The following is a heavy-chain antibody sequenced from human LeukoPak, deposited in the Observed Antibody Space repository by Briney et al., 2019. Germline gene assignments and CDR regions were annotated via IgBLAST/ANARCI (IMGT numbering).Heavy chain of an antibody. Sequence: SETLSLTRTVSGGSISSSSYYWGWIRQPPGKGLEWIGSIYYSGSTYYNPSLKSRVTISVDTSKNQFSLKLSSVTAADTAVYYCARDRRFTALSNYYDSSGYHDYWGQGTLVTVSS. D-gene: IGHD3-22*01. CDR1: GGSISSSSYY. V-gene: IGHV4-39*07. J-gene: IGHJ4*02. CDR2: IYYSGST. CDR3: ARDRRFTALSNYYDSSGYHDY.